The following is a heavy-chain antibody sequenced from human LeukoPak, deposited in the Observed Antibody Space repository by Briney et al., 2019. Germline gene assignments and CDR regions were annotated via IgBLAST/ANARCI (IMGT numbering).Heavy chain of an antibody. D-gene: IGHD3-3*01. CDR3: ARGSDFWSGFYYYYYYMDV. Sequence: PGGSLRLSCAASGSTFDDYGMSWVRQAPGKGLEWVSGINWNGGSTGYADSVKGRFTISRDNAKNSLYLQMNSLRAEDTALYYCARGSDFWSGFYYYYYYMDVWGKGTTVTVSS. V-gene: IGHV3-20*04. CDR2: INWNGGST. J-gene: IGHJ6*03. CDR1: GSTFDDYG.